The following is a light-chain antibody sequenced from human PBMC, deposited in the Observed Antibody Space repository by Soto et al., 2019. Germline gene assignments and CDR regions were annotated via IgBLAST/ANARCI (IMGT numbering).Light chain of an antibody. Sequence: EIVMTQSPGTLSVSPGERATLSCRASQSVSSNLAWYQQKPGQAPRLLIYGASTRATGIPARFSGSRSGTEFTLTISSLQSEEFAVYYCQQYNNWPRTFGQGTKVEIK. V-gene: IGKV3-15*01. CDR1: QSVSSN. CDR2: GAS. CDR3: QQYNNWPRT. J-gene: IGKJ1*01.